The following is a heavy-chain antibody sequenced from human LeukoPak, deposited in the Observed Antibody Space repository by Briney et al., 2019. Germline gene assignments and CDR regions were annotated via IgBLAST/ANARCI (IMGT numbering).Heavy chain of an antibody. V-gene: IGHV3-30-3*01. CDR3: ARDIRRYSVVPAALFDY. CDR1: GFTFSSYA. J-gene: IGHJ4*02. CDR2: ISYDGSNK. Sequence: GGSLRLSCAASGFTFSSYAMHWVRQAPGKGLEWVAVISYDGSNKYYADSVKGRFTISRDNSKNTLYLQMNSLRVEDTAVYYCARDIRRYSVVPAALFDYWGQGTLVTVSS. D-gene: IGHD2-2*01.